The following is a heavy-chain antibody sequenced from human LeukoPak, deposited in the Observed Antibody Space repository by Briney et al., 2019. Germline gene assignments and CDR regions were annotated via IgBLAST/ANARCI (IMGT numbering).Heavy chain of an antibody. CDR3: ARDRGHYYDSSGYYSYLDY. Sequence: GGSLRLSCAASGFTFSSYGMHWVRQAPGKGLEWVAVIWYDGSNKYYADSVKGRFTISRDNSKNTLYLQMNSLRAEDTAVYYCARDRGHYYDSSGYYSYLDYWGQGTLVTVSS. V-gene: IGHV3-33*01. J-gene: IGHJ4*02. D-gene: IGHD3-22*01. CDR1: GFTFSSYG. CDR2: IWYDGSNK.